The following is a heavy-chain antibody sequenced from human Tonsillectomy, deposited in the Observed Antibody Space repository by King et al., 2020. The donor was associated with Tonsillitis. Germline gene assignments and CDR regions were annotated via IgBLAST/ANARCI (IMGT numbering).Heavy chain of an antibody. CDR2: IYPGDSDT. CDR1: GFIFTTSW. Sequence: VQLVESDTEVKKPGETLRISCKGSGFIFTTSWIAWVRQMPGKGLDWMGIIYPGDSDTRYSPSFQGRITISADKSITTAYLQWSNLKASDTAMYYCVRQGASRGVIDSWGQGTLVTVSS. D-gene: IGHD2-2*01. CDR3: VRQGASRGVIDS. V-gene: IGHV5-51*01. J-gene: IGHJ4*02.